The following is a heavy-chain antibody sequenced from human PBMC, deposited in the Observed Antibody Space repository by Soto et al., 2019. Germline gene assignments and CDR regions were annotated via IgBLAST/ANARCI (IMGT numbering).Heavy chain of an antibody. V-gene: IGHV5-51*01. J-gene: IGHJ5*02. CDR2: IYPGDSIT. CDR1: GYSFTTYW. Sequence: GESLKISCKASGYSFTTYWIAWVRRMPGKGLEWMGIIYPGDSITRYNPSFQGQVTISADKSFSTAYLQWSSLKAADTATYYCARQGNTTYGGNWLDPWGQGTLVTVSS. D-gene: IGHD4-17*01. CDR3: ARQGNTTYGGNWLDP.